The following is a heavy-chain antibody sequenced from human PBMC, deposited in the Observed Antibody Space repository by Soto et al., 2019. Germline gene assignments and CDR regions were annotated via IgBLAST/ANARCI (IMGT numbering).Heavy chain of an antibody. Sequence: QVQLQESGPGLVKPSETLSLTCTVSGGSISSYYWSWIRQPPGKGLEWIGYIYYSGSTNYNPSLKSRVTISVDTSKTQFSLQLRPVTAADPAVYYCARRYGPGFDYWGQGTLVTVSS. CDR1: GGSISSYY. CDR2: IYYSGST. CDR3: ARRYGPGFDY. V-gene: IGHV4-59*08. D-gene: IGHD4-17*01. J-gene: IGHJ4*02.